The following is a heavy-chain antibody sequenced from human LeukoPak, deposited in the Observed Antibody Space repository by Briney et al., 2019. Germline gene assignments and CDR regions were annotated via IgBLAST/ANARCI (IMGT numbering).Heavy chain of an antibody. Sequence: PGGSLRLSCAASGFTFSSYAMSWVRQAPGKGLEWVSAISGSGGSTYYADSVKGRFTISRDNSKNTLYLQMNSLRAEDTAVYYCAREKQWLVRGPVDYWGQGTLVTVSS. V-gene: IGHV3-23*01. CDR2: ISGSGGST. D-gene: IGHD6-19*01. CDR3: AREKQWLVRGPVDY. J-gene: IGHJ4*02. CDR1: GFTFSSYA.